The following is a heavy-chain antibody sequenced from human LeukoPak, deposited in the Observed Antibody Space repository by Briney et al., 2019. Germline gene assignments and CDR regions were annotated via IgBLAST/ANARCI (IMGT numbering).Heavy chain of an antibody. J-gene: IGHJ6*03. CDR2: IYYSGST. CDR1: GGSISSSSYY. CDR3: ARGTYWFGGVYYYMDV. Sequence: SETLSLTCTVSGGSISSSSYYWSWIRQPPGKGLEWIGYIYYSGSTNYNPSLKSRVTISVDTSKNQFSLKLSSVTAADTAVYYCARGTYWFGGVYYYMDVWGKGTTVTISS. D-gene: IGHD3-10*01. V-gene: IGHV4-61*01.